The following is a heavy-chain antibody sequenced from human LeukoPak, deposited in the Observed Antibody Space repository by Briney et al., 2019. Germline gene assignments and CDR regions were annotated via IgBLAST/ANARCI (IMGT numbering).Heavy chain of an antibody. CDR2: INHSGST. D-gene: IGHD2-2*01. Sequence: SETLSLTCAVYGGSFSGYYWSWIRQPPGKGLEWIGEINHSGSTNYNPSLKSRVTISVDTSKNQFSLKLSSVTAADTAVFYCARGRTGVVVVPAARYYMDVWGKGTTVTVSS. CDR3: ARGRTGVVVVPAARYYMDV. V-gene: IGHV4-34*01. J-gene: IGHJ6*03. CDR1: GGSFSGYY.